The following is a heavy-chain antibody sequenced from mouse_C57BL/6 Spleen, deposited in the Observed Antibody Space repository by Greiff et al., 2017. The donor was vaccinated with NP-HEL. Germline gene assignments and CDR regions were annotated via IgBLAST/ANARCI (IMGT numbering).Heavy chain of an antibody. CDR2: ISYDGSN. CDR1: GYSITSGYY. V-gene: IGHV3-6*01. CDR3: ARERGYSFAY. J-gene: IGHJ3*01. D-gene: IGHD2-3*01. Sequence: ESGPGLVKPSQSLSLTCSVTGYSITSGYYWNWIRQFPGNKLEWMGYISYDGSNNYNTSLKNRISITRDTSKNQFFLKLNSVTTEDTATYYCARERGYSFAYWGQGTLVTVSA.